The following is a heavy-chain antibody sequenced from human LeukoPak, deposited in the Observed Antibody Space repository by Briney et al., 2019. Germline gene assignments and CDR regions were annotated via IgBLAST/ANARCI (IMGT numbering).Heavy chain of an antibody. V-gene: IGHV4-34*01. D-gene: IGHD6-13*01. J-gene: IGHJ5*02. CDR2: INHSGST. CDR3: ARDRTQWLSSNWYGPFDP. CDR1: GGSFSGYY. Sequence: SETLSLTCAVYGGSFSGYYWSWIRQPPGKGLEWIGEINHSGSTYYNPSLKSRVTISVDTSKNQFSLKLSPVTAADTAVYYCARDRTQWLSSNWYGPFDPWGQGTLVTVSS.